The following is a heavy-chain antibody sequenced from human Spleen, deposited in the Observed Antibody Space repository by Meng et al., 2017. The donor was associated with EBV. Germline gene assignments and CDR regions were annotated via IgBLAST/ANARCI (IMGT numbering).Heavy chain of an antibody. D-gene: IGHD3-22*01. V-gene: IGHV4-61*03. Sequence: VRLRGWGPGVVKPSETLSLPCAVSGGPVTSGLYYWSWIRQPPGKALEWIGNIYYSGSTNYNPSLQSRVTISRDTSKNHFSLRLNSVTAADTAVYYCARESRDHYDTTDAWGQGTLVTVSS. CDR3: ARESRDHYDTTDA. J-gene: IGHJ4*02. CDR1: GGPVTSGLYY. CDR2: IYYSGST.